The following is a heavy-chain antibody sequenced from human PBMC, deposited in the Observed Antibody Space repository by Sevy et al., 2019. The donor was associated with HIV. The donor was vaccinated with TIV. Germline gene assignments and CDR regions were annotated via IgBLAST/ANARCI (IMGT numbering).Heavy chain of an antibody. Sequence: GGSLRLSCAASAFTCSAHAMHWVRQAPGKGLEWVAVISYDGSSEYYADSVKGRFINSRDNSKNTLYLQMHGLRPDDTAVDYCARDAGYSTVWYPGYWGQGTLVTVSS. CDR1: AFTCSAHA. J-gene: IGHJ4*02. V-gene: IGHV3-30*03. CDR3: ARDAGYSTVWYPGY. CDR2: ISYDGSSE. D-gene: IGHD6-19*01.